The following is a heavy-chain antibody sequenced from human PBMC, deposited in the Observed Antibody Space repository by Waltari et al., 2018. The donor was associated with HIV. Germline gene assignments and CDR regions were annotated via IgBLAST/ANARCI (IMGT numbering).Heavy chain of an antibody. Sequence: QVQLVQSGAEVKKPGSSVKVSCKASGGAFSSYTINWVRKAPGKGLEWLGRIIPMSNTPNNAQKFQGRVTITADKSTSTAYMELTSLRSDDTAVYYCASARETMGVDFDSWGLGTLV. CDR1: GGAFSSYT. CDR3: ASARETMGVDFDS. V-gene: IGHV1-69*08. CDR2: IIPMSNTP. J-gene: IGHJ4*02. D-gene: IGHD3-16*01.